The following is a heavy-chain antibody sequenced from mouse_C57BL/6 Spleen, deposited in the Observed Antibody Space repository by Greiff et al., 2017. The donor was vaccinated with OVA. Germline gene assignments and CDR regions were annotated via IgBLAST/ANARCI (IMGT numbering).Heavy chain of an antibody. V-gene: IGHV5-9-1*02. CDR3: TRGTTVVATWDYAMDY. Sequence: EVKVVESGEGLVKPGGSLKLSCAASGFTFSSYAMSWVRQTPEKRLEWVAYISSGGDYIYYADTVKGRFTISRDNARNTLYLQMSSLKSEDTAMYYCTRGTTVVATWDYAMDYWGQGTSVTVSS. CDR1: GFTFSSYA. D-gene: IGHD1-1*01. J-gene: IGHJ4*01. CDR2: ISSGGDYI.